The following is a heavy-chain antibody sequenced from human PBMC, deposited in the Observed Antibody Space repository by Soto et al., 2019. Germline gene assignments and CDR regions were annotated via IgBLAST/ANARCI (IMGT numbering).Heavy chain of an antibody. D-gene: IGHD3-10*01. CDR1: GGTFSSYA. Sequence: QVQLVQSGAEVKKPGSSVKVSCKASGGTFSSYAISWVRQAPGQGLEWMGGIIPIFGTANYAQKFQGRVTITADESTSTAYRELSRLRSEDTAVYYCARDATMVRGVIISSEYFQHWGQGTLVTVSS. V-gene: IGHV1-69*01. CDR2: IIPIFGTA. J-gene: IGHJ1*01. CDR3: ARDATMVRGVIISSEYFQH.